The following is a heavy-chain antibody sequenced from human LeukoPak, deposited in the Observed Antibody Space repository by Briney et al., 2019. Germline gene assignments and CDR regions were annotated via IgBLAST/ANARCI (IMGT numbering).Heavy chain of an antibody. CDR2: ISYDGSNK. V-gene: IGHV3-30*04. CDR1: GFTFSRYA. D-gene: IGHD3-22*01. Sequence: GGSLRLSCAASGFTFSRYAMYWVRQAPGKGLEWVAVISYDGSNKYYADSVKGRFTISRDKSKNTLYLQMNSLRAEDTAMYYCARDLYRIVVVPHYFDYWGQGTLVTVSS. J-gene: IGHJ4*02. CDR3: ARDLYRIVVVPHYFDY.